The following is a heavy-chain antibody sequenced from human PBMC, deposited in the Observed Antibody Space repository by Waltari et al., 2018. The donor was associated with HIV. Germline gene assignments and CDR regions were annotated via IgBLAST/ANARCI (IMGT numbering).Heavy chain of an antibody. V-gene: IGHV1-2*04. J-gene: IGHJ5*02. D-gene: IGHD3-3*01. CDR3: ARGGYDFWSGYQNWFDP. CDR2: INPNSGGT. Sequence: QVQLVQSGAEVKKPGASVKVSCKASGYTFTGYYMHWVRQAPGQGLEWMGWINPNSGGTNYAQKVQGWVTMTRDTSISTAYMELSRLRSDDTAVYYCARGGYDFWSGYQNWFDPWGQGTLVTVSS. CDR1: GYTFTGYY.